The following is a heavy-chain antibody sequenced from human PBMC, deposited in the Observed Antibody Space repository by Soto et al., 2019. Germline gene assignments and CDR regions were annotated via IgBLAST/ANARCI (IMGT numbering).Heavy chain of an antibody. V-gene: IGHV4-59*01. Sequence: TSETLSLTCTVSGGSISSYYWSWIRQPPGKGLEWIGYIYYSGSTNYNPSLKSRVTISVDTSKNQFSLELSSVTAADTAVYYCARDLYDSSGSYYDYWGQGTLVTVSS. CDR2: IYYSGST. J-gene: IGHJ4*02. CDR1: GGSISSYY. D-gene: IGHD3-22*01. CDR3: ARDLYDSSGSYYDY.